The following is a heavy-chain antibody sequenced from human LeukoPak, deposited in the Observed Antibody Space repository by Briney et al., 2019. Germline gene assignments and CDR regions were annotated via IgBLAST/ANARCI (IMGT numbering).Heavy chain of an antibody. D-gene: IGHD2-2*01. Sequence: GGSLRLSCAASGFTFSDYYMSWVRQAPGKGLEWVSALSGSGGSTYYADSVKGRFTISRDNSKNTLYLQMNSLRAEDTAVYYCAKDLDIVVVPAATGFGYWGQGTLVTVSS. V-gene: IGHV3-23*01. CDR3: AKDLDIVVVPAATGFGY. CDR1: GFTFSDYY. CDR2: LSGSGGST. J-gene: IGHJ4*02.